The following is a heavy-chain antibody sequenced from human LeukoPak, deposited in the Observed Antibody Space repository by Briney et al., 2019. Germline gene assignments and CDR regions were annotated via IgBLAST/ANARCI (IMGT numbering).Heavy chain of an antibody. CDR1: GYTFTSYG. D-gene: IGHD3-10*01. J-gene: IGHJ4*02. CDR2: MNPNSGNT. Sequence: ASVKVSCKASGYTFTSYGISWVRQAPGQGLEWMGWMNPNSGNTGYAQKFQGRVTITRNTSINTAYMELSSLRSEDTAMYYCARASGSGSVSSPYYFDYWGQGTLVTVSS. V-gene: IGHV1-8*03. CDR3: ARASGSGSVSSPYYFDY.